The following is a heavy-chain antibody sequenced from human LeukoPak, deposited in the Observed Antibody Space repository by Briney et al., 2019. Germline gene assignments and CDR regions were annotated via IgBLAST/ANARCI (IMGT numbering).Heavy chain of an antibody. V-gene: IGHV3-7*01. D-gene: IGHD4-17*01. CDR3: ARVGFDYGDAFDI. CDR2: IKQDGSEK. CDR1: GFDFSRFW. J-gene: IGHJ3*02. Sequence: GGSLRLSCAASGFDFSRFWMSWVRQAPGKGLGWVANIKQDGSEKYYVDSVKGRFTISRDNAKNSLYLQMNSLRAEDTAVYYCARVGFDYGDAFDIWGQGTMVTVSS.